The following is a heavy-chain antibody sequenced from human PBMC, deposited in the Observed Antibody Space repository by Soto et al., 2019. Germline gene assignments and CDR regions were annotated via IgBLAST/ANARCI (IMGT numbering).Heavy chain of an antibody. CDR2: IDPSDSYT. CDR3: ARRYCSSTSCYTGMDV. V-gene: IGHV5-10-1*01. D-gene: IGHD2-2*02. CDR1: GYSFTSYW. Sequence: PGESLKISCKGSGYSFTSYWISWVRQMPGKGLEWMGRIDPSDSYTNYSPSFQGHVTISADKSISTAYLQWSSLKASDTAMYYCARRYCSSTSCYTGMDVWGQGTTVTVS. J-gene: IGHJ6*02.